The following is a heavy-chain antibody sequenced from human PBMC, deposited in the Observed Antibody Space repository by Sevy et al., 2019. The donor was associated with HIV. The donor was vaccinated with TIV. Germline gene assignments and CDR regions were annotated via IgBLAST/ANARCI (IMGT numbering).Heavy chain of an antibody. J-gene: IGHJ6*02. CDR2: ISGSGGST. V-gene: IGHV3-23*01. Sequence: GGSLRLSCAASGFTFSSYAMSWVRQAPGKGLEWVSAISGSGGSTYYADPVKGRFTISRDNSKNTLYLQMNSLRAEDTAVYYCAKDGGDIVVVPAAILPHYYYYGMDVWGQGTTVTVSS. D-gene: IGHD2-2*02. CDR3: AKDGGDIVVVPAAILPHYYYYGMDV. CDR1: GFTFSSYA.